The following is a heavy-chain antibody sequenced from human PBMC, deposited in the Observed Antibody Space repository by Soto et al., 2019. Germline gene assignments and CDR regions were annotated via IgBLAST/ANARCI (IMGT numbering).Heavy chain of an antibody. V-gene: IGHV1-18*01. Sequence: QVKLVQSGAEVKKPGASVKVSCKASGYTFTSYGISWVRQAPVQGLEGIGWISAYNGNTNYAQNLQGRVTMTTDPSASTAYMGLRSLRSDDTAVYYCARDDPDAYDILTGYWGYWGQGTLVTVSS. J-gene: IGHJ4*02. D-gene: IGHD3-9*01. CDR2: ISAYNGNT. CDR3: ARDDPDAYDILTGYWGY. CDR1: GYTFTSYG.